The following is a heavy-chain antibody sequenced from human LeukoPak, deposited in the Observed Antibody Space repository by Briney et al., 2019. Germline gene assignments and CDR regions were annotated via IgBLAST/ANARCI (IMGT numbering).Heavy chain of an antibody. CDR2: LYYSGRT. CDR3: ARRQWEGELSKSYWYFDL. J-gene: IGHJ2*01. V-gene: IGHV4-39*07. D-gene: IGHD3-16*02. Sequence: SETLSLTCTVSGGSFSSTTYYWGWIRQPPGKGLEWIGSLYYSGRTYYNPSLESRVTTSVDTSKNQFSLKLSSVTAADTAVYYCARRQWEGELSKSYWYFDLWGRGTLVTVSS. CDR1: GGSFSSTTYY.